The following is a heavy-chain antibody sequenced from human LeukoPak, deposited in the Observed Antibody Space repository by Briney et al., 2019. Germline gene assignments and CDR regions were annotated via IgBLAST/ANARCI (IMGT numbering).Heavy chain of an antibody. Sequence: GGSLRLSCAASGFIFSSYAMSWVRQAPGKGLEWVSTISDTGGYTYHADSVKGRFTISRDNSKNTLYLQMESLRAEDTAVYYCAKVVEVDYWGQGTLVTVSS. J-gene: IGHJ4*02. CDR3: AKVVEVDY. V-gene: IGHV3-23*01. CDR2: ISDTGGYT. CDR1: GFIFSSYA. D-gene: IGHD2-15*01.